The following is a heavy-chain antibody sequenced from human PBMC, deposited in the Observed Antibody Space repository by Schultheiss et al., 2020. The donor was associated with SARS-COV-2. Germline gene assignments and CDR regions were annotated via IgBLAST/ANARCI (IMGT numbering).Heavy chain of an antibody. CDR3: VKDRSYYFDSSGYFQH. CDR1: GFNFSRYE. D-gene: IGHD3-22*01. Sequence: GGSLRLSCVASGFNFSRYEMNWVRQAPGKGLEWVSYISSSGNIKYYADSVKGRFTISRDNAKNSLYLQMNSLRAEDTAVYYCVKDRSYYFDSSGYFQHWGQGTLVTVSS. V-gene: IGHV3-48*03. J-gene: IGHJ1*01. CDR2: ISSSGNIK.